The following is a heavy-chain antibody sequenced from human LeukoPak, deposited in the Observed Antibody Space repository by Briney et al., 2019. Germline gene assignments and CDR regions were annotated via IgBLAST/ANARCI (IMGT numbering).Heavy chain of an antibody. Sequence: GRSLRLSCAASGFTFSSYAMRWVRQAPGKGLEWVAVISYDGSNKYYADSVKGRFTISRDNSKNTLYLQMNSLRAEDTAVYYCARDGAAAGLDYWGQGTLVTVSS. D-gene: IGHD6-13*01. CDR2: ISYDGSNK. V-gene: IGHV3-30*04. J-gene: IGHJ4*02. CDR1: GFTFSSYA. CDR3: ARDGAAAGLDY.